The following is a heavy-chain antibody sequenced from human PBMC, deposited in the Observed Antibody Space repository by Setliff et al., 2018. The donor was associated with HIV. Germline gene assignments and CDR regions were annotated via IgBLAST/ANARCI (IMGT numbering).Heavy chain of an antibody. CDR2: INPTGSIT. CDR1: GGSFSVDGYY. CDR3: AGPHHYFDF. J-gene: IGHJ4*02. V-gene: IGHV4-34*01. Sequence: ETLSLTCVVSGGSFSVDGYYWSWIRQSPGKGLEWIGQINPTGSITNYNPSFKSRVTISVETSRRQFSLSLTSMTAADTAMYYCAGPHHYFDFWGQGTQVTVSS.